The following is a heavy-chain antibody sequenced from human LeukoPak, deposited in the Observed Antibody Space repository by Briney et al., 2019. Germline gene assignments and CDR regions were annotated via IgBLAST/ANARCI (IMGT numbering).Heavy chain of an antibody. CDR1: GGSISSSSYY. CDR2: IYYSGST. CDR3: ARLTKEWWHYYYYYMDV. D-gene: IGHD2-15*01. J-gene: IGHJ6*03. V-gene: IGHV4-39*07. Sequence: KPSETLSLTCTVSGGSISSSSYYWGWIRQPPGKGLEWIGCIYYSGSTYYKPSLKSRFTISVDTSKNQFSLKLSSVTAADTAVYYCARLTKEWWHYYYYYMDVWGKGTTVTVSS.